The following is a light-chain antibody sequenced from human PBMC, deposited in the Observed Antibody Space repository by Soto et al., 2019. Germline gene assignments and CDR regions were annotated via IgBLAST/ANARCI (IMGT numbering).Light chain of an antibody. V-gene: IGLV3-21*02. CDR2: DDS. Sequence: SYELTQPPSVSVAPGQTATITCGGNNIGSKSVHWYQQRPGQAPVLVVNDDSDRPSGIPERFSGSNSGNTATLTISRVEAGDEADYYCQVWDGSGDQYVFGTGTKLTVL. CDR3: QVWDGSGDQYV. CDR1: NIGSKS. J-gene: IGLJ1*01.